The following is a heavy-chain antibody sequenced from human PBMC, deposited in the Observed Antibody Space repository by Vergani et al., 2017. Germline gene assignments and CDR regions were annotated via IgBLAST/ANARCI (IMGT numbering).Heavy chain of an antibody. CDR3: ARGGTAAGTDAVVMVWFWFDP. Sequence: QVQLQQWGAGLLKPSETLSLTCAVYGGSFSGYYWCWIRQPPGKGLEWIGEINHIGSTNYNPSLKSRVTISVDTSKNQFSLKLSSVTAADTAVYYCARGGTAAGTDAVVMVWFWFDPWGQGTLVTVSS. D-gene: IGHD6-13*01. J-gene: IGHJ5*02. CDR2: INHIGST. V-gene: IGHV4-34*01. CDR1: GGSFSGYY.